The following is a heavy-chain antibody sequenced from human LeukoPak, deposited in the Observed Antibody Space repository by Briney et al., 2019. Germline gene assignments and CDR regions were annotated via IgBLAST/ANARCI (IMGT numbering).Heavy chain of an antibody. Sequence: PSETLSLTCAVYGGSFSGYYWSWIRQPPGKGLEWIGEINHSGSTNYNPSLKSRVTISVDTSKNQFSLKLSSVTAADTAVYYCERSSGWRDYWGQGTLVTVSS. V-gene: IGHV4-34*01. CDR1: GGSFSGYY. J-gene: IGHJ4*02. CDR2: INHSGST. D-gene: IGHD6-19*01. CDR3: ERSSGWRDY.